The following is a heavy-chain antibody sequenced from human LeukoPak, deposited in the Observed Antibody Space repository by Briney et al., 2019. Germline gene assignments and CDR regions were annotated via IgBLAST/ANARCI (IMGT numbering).Heavy chain of an antibody. J-gene: IGHJ4*02. V-gene: IGHV1-69*13. Sequence: ASVKVSCKASGGTFSSYAISWVRQAPGQGLEWMGGIIPIFGTANYAQKFQGRVTITADESTSTAYMELSSLRSEDTGIYYCTRGVALATVYYFDFWGRGTQVTVAS. CDR3: TRGVALATVYYFDF. CDR1: GGTFSSYA. CDR2: IIPIFGTA. D-gene: IGHD3-10*01.